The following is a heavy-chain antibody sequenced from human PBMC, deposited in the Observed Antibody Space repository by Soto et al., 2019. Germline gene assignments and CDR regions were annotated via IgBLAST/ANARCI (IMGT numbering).Heavy chain of an antibody. J-gene: IGHJ5*02. CDR1: GDSISSGYH. CDR3: ARHPGRWLQLKGLNWFDP. V-gene: IGHV4-38-2*01. D-gene: IGHD5-12*01. Sequence: SETLSLTCAVSGDSISSGYHWAWIRQPPGKGLEWVASIYHSGTTYYNPSLTSRVTISIDTSKNQFSLKLSSVTAADTAVYYCARHPGRWLQLKGLNWFDPWGQGTLVTVSS. CDR2: IYHSGTT.